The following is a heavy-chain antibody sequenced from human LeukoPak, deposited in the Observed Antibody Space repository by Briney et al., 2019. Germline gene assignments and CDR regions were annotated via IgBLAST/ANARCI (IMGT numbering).Heavy chain of an antibody. Sequence: AGNGNTKYSQKFQGRVTITRDTSASTAYMELSSLRSEDTAVYYCAREHHIVVVVADAFDIWGQGTMVTVSS. D-gene: IGHD2-15*01. CDR3: AREHHIVVVVADAFDI. V-gene: IGHV1-3*01. J-gene: IGHJ3*02. CDR2: AGNGNT.